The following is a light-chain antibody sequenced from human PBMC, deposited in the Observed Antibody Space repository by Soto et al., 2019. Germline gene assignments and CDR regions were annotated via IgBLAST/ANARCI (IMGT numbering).Light chain of an antibody. CDR1: QSISTY. J-gene: IGKJ1*01. CDR2: AAS. CDR3: QQSYSTLRWT. V-gene: IGKV1-39*01. Sequence: DIQMTQSPSSLSASVGDRVTITCRASQSISTYLNWYQQKPGKAPKLLIYAASSLQTGVPSRFSGSGSGTDFPLTITSLQPEDFATYSCQQSYSTLRWTFGQGTKVEI.